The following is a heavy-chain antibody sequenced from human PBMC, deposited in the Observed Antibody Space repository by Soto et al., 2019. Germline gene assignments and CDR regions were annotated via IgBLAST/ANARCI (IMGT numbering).Heavy chain of an antibody. J-gene: IGHJ5*02. CDR2: ISAYNGNT. CDR1: GYTFTSYG. Sequence: GASVKVSCKASGYTFTSYGISWVRQAPGQGLEWMGWISAYNGNTNYAQKLQGRVTMTTDTSTSTAYMELRSLRSDDTAVYYCAGDPHDILTGYNWFDPWGQGTLVTVSS. V-gene: IGHV1-18*01. CDR3: AGDPHDILTGYNWFDP. D-gene: IGHD3-9*01.